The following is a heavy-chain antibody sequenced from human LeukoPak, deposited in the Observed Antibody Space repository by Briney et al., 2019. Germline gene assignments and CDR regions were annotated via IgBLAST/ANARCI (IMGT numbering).Heavy chain of an antibody. CDR1: GYTFTCCG. J-gene: IGHJ6*03. V-gene: IGHV1-18*01. CDR2: ISAYNWKK. D-gene: IGHD2-2*01. Sequence: AAVTVSLKSSGYTFTCCGISLVRHAPAPGLEWMGWISAYNWKKNKANKLQGRVTMTTDTSTSTAYMELMSLRSDDTAVYYCASLGGTNPYYYYYMDVWGKGTTVTVSS. CDR3: ASLGGTNPYYYYYMDV.